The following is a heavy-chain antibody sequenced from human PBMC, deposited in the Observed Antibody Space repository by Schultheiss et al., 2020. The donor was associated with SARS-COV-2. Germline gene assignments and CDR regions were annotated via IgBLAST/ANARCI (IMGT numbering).Heavy chain of an antibody. CDR3: ARAPYYYDSSGYYYFDY. D-gene: IGHD3-22*01. CDR2: INPNSGGT. CDR1: GYTFSSYA. V-gene: IGHV1-2*02. J-gene: IGHJ4*02. Sequence: ASVKVSCKASGYTFSSYAISWVRQAPGQGLEWMGWINPNSGGTHYAQKFQGRVTMTRDTSISTAYMELSRLRSDDTAVYYCARAPYYYDSSGYYYFDYWGQGTLVTVSS.